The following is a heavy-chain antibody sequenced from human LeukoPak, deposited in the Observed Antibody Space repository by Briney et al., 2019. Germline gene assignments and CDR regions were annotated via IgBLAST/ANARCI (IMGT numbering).Heavy chain of an antibody. J-gene: IGHJ6*02. CDR1: GYTFTGYY. V-gene: IGHV1-2*04. D-gene: IGHD3-22*01. CDR3: AREERSTMIALYGMDV. Sequence: GASVKVSCKASGYTFTGYYMHWVRQAPGQGLEWMGWINPNSSGTNYAQKFQGWVTMTRDTSISTAYMELSRLRSDDTAVYYCAREERSTMIALYGMDVWGQGTTVTVSS. CDR2: INPNSSGT.